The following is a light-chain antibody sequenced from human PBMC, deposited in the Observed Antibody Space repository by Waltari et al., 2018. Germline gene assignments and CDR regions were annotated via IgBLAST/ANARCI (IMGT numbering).Light chain of an antibody. Sequence: IQMNQSPSSLSASVGDTVTITCRASQGIRNDLGWYQQKPGKAPRLLIYGASILQSGVPSRFSGSASGTDFTLTISSLQPEDFATYFCLQDYSYPRTFGRGTKVEFK. V-gene: IGKV1-6*01. J-gene: IGKJ1*01. CDR1: QGIRND. CDR2: GAS. CDR3: LQDYSYPRT.